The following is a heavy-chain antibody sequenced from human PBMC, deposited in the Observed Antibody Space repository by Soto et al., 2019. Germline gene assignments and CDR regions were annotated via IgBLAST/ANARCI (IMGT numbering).Heavy chain of an antibody. CDR3: ARAQADDAFDI. Sequence: GGSLRLSCAASGFTFSSYGMHWVRQAPGKGLEWVAVIWYDGSNKYYADSVKGRFTISRDNSKNTLYLQMNSLRAEDTAVYYCARAQADDAFDIWAQGTMVTVSS. D-gene: IGHD6-19*01. V-gene: IGHV3-33*01. CDR2: IWYDGSNK. J-gene: IGHJ3*02. CDR1: GFTFSSYG.